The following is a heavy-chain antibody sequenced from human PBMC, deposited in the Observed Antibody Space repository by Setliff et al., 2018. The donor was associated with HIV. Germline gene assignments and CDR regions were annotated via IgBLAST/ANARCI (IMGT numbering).Heavy chain of an antibody. V-gene: IGHV4-38-2*02. CDR2: IYYGGST. D-gene: IGHD2-21*02. Sequence: SETLSHTCTVSGYSISSSHYWSWIRQPPGKGLEWIGSIYYGGSTNYNPSLKSRVTISVDTSKNQFSLKLSSVTAADTAVYYCASTYCGGDCYSRYFQHWGQGTLVTVSS. CDR1: GYSISSSHY. J-gene: IGHJ1*01. CDR3: ASTYCGGDCYSRYFQH.